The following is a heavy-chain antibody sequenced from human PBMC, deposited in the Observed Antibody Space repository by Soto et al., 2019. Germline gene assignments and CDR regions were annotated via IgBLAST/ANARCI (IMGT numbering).Heavy chain of an antibody. J-gene: IGHJ4*02. V-gene: IGHV1-3*01. D-gene: IGHD6-13*01. CDR3: ARGSSSWYYLDD. Sequence: ASVKVSCKASGYTFTSYAMHWVRQAPGQRLEWMGWINAGNGNTKYSQKFQGRVTITRDTSASTAYMELSSLRSEDTAVYYCARGSSSWYYLDDWGQGTLVTVSS. CDR1: GYTFTSYA. CDR2: INAGNGNT.